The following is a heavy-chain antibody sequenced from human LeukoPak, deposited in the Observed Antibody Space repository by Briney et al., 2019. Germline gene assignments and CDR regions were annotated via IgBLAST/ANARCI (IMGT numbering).Heavy chain of an antibody. CDR3: ARDYCSSTSCYKVHSYYMDV. Sequence: PSETLSLTCTVSGGSISSSSYYWGWIRQPPGKGLEWIGSIYYSGSTYYNPSLKSRVAISVDTSKNQFSLKLSSVTAADTAVYYCARDYCSSTSCYKVHSYYMDVWGKGTTVTVSS. J-gene: IGHJ6*03. V-gene: IGHV4-39*07. CDR1: GGSISSSSYY. D-gene: IGHD2-2*02. CDR2: IYYSGST.